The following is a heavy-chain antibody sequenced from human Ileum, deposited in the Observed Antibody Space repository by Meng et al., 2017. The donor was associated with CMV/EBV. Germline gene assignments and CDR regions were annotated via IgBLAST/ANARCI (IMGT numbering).Heavy chain of an antibody. J-gene: IGHJ4*02. V-gene: IGHV4-4*07. D-gene: IGHD3-10*01. CDR2: IYTSGTT. CDR1: GGSISNYY. CDR3: ARNYGSGNWNFFHY. Sequence: VHLQESGTGLVKTSETLSLTCYVSGGSISNYYWIWIRQPAWKGLEWIAHIYTSGTTNYNPSLKSRVTMSVDTSRNQFSLKLTSVPAADTAVYYCARNYGSGNWNFFHYWGQGTLVTVSS.